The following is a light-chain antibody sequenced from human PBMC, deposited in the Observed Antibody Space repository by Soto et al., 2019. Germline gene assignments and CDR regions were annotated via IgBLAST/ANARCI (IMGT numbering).Light chain of an antibody. V-gene: IGLV2-14*01. CDR3: ISYTTGSTPV. CDR1: NSDIGNYNY. Sequence: QSVLTQPASVSGSPGQSITISCTGTNSDIGNYNYVSWYQQHPGKAPKLMIYEVNKWPSGVSNRFSGSKSGNTASLTISGLQAEDGADYYCISYTTGSTPVFGGGTKVTVL. J-gene: IGLJ2*01. CDR2: EVN.